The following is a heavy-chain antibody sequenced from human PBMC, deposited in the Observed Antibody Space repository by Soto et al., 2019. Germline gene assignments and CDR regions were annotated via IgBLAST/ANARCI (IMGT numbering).Heavy chain of an antibody. Sequence: GGSLRLSCAASGFTFSSYWMDWVRQAPGKGLEWVANKNQDGSEKHYVDSVKGRFTISRDNAKNSLYLQMSRLTAEDSALYYCAASLDYWGQGTRVTVSS. J-gene: IGHJ4*02. CDR1: GFTFSSYW. CDR3: AASLDY. V-gene: IGHV3-7*01. CDR2: KNQDGSEK.